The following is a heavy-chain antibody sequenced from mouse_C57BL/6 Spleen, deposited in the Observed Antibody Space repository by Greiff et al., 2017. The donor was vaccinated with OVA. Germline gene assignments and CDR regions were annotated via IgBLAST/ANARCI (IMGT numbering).Heavy chain of an antibody. CDR1: GYAFSSSW. Sequence: VQLVESGPELVKPGASVKISCKASGYAFSSSWMNWVKQRPGKGLEWIGRIYPGDGDTNYNGKFKGKATLTADKSSSTAYMQLSSLTSEDSAVYFCARSGGDYDGYLAWFAYWGQGTLVTVSA. J-gene: IGHJ3*01. CDR2: IYPGDGDT. CDR3: ARSGGDYDGYLAWFAY. V-gene: IGHV1-82*01. D-gene: IGHD2-3*01.